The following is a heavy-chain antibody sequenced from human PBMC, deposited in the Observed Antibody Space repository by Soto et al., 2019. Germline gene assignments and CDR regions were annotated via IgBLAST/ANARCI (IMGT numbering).Heavy chain of an antibody. D-gene: IGHD2-2*01. CDR1: GGSISSGDYY. CDR2: IYYSGST. CDR3: ARDPCSSTSCYLFRMGMDV. Sequence: QVQLQESGPGLVKPSQTLSLTCTVSGGSISSGDYYWSWIRQPPGKGLEWIGYIYYSGSTYYNPSLKSRVTISVDTAKNQFSLKPSSVTAADTAVYFCARDPCSSTSCYLFRMGMDVWGQGTTVTVSS. J-gene: IGHJ6*02. V-gene: IGHV4-30-4*01.